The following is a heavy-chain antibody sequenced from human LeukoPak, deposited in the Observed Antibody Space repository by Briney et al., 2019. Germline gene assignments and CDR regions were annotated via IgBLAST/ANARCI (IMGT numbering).Heavy chain of an antibody. D-gene: IGHD2-15*01. CDR1: GFTFRSYS. CDR2: ISSSSSTI. CDR3: ARDRGHCSCGSCYFDY. J-gene: IGHJ4*02. V-gene: IGHV3-48*04. Sequence: GGSLRLSCVASGFTFRSYSMNWVRQAPGKGLEWVSYISSSSSTIYYADSVKGRFTISRDNAKNSLYLQMNSLRAEDTAVYYCARDRGHCSCGSCYFDYWGQGTLVTVAS.